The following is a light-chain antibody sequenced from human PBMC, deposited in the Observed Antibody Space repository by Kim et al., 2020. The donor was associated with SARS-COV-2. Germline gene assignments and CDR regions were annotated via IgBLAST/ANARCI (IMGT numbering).Light chain of an antibody. CDR2: TAC. V-gene: IGKV1-12*01. CDR1: QGINSW. CDR3: QQANSFTIT. Sequence: DIQMTQSPSSVSASVGDRVTITCRASQGINSWLDWYQQKQGKAPKFLISTACKLESAVPSMFSGSGSGTDITLTISGLQPEDIATYYSQQANSFTITIGQGTRLEIK. J-gene: IGKJ5*01.